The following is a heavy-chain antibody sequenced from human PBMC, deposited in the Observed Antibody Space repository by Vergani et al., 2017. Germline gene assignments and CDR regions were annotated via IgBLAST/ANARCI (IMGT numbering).Heavy chain of an antibody. CDR3: ARGNYYGSGTYVDP. V-gene: IGHV3-30*03. J-gene: IGHJ5*02. CDR2: ISYDGSNK. D-gene: IGHD3-10*01. CDR1: GFTFSSYG. Sequence: QVQLVESGGGVVLPGRSLRLSCAASGFTFSSYGMHWVRQAPGKGLEWVAVISYDGSNKYYADSVKGRFTISRDNSKNTLYLQMNSLRAEDTAVYYCARGNYYGSGTYVDPWGQGTLVTVSS.